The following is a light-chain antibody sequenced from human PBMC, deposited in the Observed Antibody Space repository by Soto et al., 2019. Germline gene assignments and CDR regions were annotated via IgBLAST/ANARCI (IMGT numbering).Light chain of an antibody. CDR3: LQDDSYPLT. CDR2: AAS. J-gene: IGKJ4*01. V-gene: IGKV1-6*01. Sequence: AIQMTQSPSSLYASVGDRVTITCRASQGIRNDLGWYQQKPGKAPKLLIYAASSIQSGSPSRFSGTGSGTDFTLTISSLQPEDFATYYCLQDDSYPLTFGGGTKVEIK. CDR1: QGIRND.